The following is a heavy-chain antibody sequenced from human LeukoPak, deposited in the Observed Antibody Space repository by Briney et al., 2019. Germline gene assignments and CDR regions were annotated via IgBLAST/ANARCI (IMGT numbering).Heavy chain of an antibody. CDR3: ARVVDGYNYFSY. Sequence: GGSLRLSCAASGFTFSSYSMNWVRQAPGKGLEWVSSISSSSSYIYYADSVKGRFTISRDNAKNSLYLQMNSLRAGDTAVYYCARVVDGYNYFSYWGQGTLVTVPS. D-gene: IGHD5-24*01. J-gene: IGHJ4*02. CDR2: ISSSSSYI. V-gene: IGHV3-21*01. CDR1: GFTFSSYS.